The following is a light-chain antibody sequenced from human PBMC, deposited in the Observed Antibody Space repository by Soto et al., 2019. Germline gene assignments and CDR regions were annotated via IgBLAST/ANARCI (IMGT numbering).Light chain of an antibody. J-gene: IGKJ4*01. CDR1: QGVNSN. CDR2: AAS. Sequence: EIVMTQSPATLSVSPGERAALSCRASQGVNSNLAWYQQKPGQAPRLLISAASTRATGVPVRFSGSGSGTEFTLTISSLQSEDLAVYYCQQYNIWPLTFGGGTKVETK. V-gene: IGKV3-15*01. CDR3: QQYNIWPLT.